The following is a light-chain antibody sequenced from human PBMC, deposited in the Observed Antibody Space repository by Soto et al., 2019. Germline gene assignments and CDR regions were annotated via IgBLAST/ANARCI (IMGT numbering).Light chain of an antibody. CDR2: GVT. J-gene: IGLJ1*01. Sequence: QSVLTQSPSASGTPGQRVTMSCSGSRSNIGSNSVSWYQQLPGTVPKLLIYGVTNRPSGVSNRFSGSKSGNTASLTISGLQAEVEADYYCSSYTTSSTRVFGTGTKVTVL. V-gene: IGLV1-44*01. CDR3: SSYTTSSTRV. CDR1: RSNIGSNS.